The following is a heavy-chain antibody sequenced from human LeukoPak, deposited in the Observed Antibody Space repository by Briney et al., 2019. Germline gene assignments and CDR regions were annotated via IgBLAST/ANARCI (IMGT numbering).Heavy chain of an antibody. Sequence: PGGSLRLSCAASGFTFSSYWMSWVRQAPGKGLEWVANIKQDGSEKYYVDSVKGRFTISRDNAKNSLYLQMNSLRAEDTAVYYCARGLFRSYDILTGYSDAFDIWGQGTMVTVSS. CDR1: GFTFSSYW. CDR2: IKQDGSEK. J-gene: IGHJ3*02. V-gene: IGHV3-7*01. CDR3: ARGLFRSYDILTGYSDAFDI. D-gene: IGHD3-9*01.